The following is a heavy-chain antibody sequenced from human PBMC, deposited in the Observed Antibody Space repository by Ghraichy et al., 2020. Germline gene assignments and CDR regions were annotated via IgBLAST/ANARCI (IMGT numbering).Heavy chain of an antibody. V-gene: IGHV1-2*02. CDR3: ARDGIVYDLAKGARNYYGMDV. D-gene: IGHD5/OR15-5a*01. Sequence: ASVKVSCKASGYTFTGYYMHWVRQAPGQGLEWMGWINPNSGGTNYAQKFQGRVTMTRDTSISTAYMELSRLRSDDTAVYYCARDGIVYDLAKGARNYYGMDVWGQGTTVTVSS. J-gene: IGHJ6*02. CDR2: INPNSGGT. CDR1: GYTFTGYY.